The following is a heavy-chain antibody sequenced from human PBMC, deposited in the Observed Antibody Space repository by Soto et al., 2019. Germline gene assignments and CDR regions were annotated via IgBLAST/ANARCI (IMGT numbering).Heavy chain of an antibody. CDR2: IFSNDEK. CDR1: GFSLSNARMG. Sequence: QVTLKESGPVLVKPTETLTLTCTVSGFSLSNARMGVSWIRQPPGKALEWLGHIFSNDEKSYSTSLKSRLTISKDTSKSQVVLTMTNMDPVDTATYYCARIRRYCSSTSCYAGWFDYWGQGTLVSVSS. V-gene: IGHV2-26*01. CDR3: ARIRRYCSSTSCYAGWFDY. J-gene: IGHJ4*02. D-gene: IGHD2-2*01.